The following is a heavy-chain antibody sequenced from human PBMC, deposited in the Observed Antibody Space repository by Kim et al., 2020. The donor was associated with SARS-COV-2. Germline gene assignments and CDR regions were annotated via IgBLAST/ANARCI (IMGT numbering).Heavy chain of an antibody. V-gene: IGHV3-48*02. CDR3: ARGKQQLDYYYGMDV. CDR2: ISSSSSTI. Sequence: GGSLRLSCAASGFTFSSYSMNWVRQAPGKGLEWVSYISSSSSTIYYADSVKGRFTISRDNAKNSLYLQMNSLRDEDTAVYYCARGKQQLDYYYGMDVWGQGTTVTVSS. D-gene: IGHD6-13*01. J-gene: IGHJ6*02. CDR1: GFTFSSYS.